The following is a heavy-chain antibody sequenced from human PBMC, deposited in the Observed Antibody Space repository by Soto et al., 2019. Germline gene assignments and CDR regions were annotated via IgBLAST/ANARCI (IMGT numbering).Heavy chain of an antibody. Sequence: KTSETLSLTCTVSGGSISSSSYYWGWIRQPPGKGLEWIGSIYYSGSTYYNPSLKSRVTISVDTSKNQFSLKLSSVTAADTAVYYCARTSYSNYAFDYWGQGTLVTVSS. D-gene: IGHD4-4*01. CDR2: IYYSGST. CDR1: GGSISSSSYY. CDR3: ARTSYSNYAFDY. J-gene: IGHJ4*02. V-gene: IGHV4-39*01.